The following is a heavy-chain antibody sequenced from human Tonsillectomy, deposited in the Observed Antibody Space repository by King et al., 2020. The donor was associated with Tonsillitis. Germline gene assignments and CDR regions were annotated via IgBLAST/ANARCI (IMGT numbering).Heavy chain of an antibody. CDR1: GFTFSSYS. V-gene: IGHV3-21*01. Sequence: DVQLVESGGGLVKPGGSLRLSCAASGFTFSSYSMNWVRQAPGKGLEWVSSISSSSNYIYYADSVKGRFTISRDNAKNSLYLQMNSLRAEDTAVYYCAREERLGGAFDIWGQGTMVTVSS. D-gene: IGHD4-11*01. CDR3: AREERLGGAFDI. CDR2: ISSSSNYI. J-gene: IGHJ3*02.